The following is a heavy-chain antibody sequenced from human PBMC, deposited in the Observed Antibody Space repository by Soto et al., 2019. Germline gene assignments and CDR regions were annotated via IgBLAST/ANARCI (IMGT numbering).Heavy chain of an antibody. V-gene: IGHV6-1*01. Sequence: SQTLSLTCVGSGDTVSSNSVAWNWVRQSPSRGLEWLGRTYYRSRWSSDYAVSVRSRIDINADTSKNQVSLQLNSVTPEDTAVYYCARSEEDSDYYYYGMDVWGQGTTVTV. CDR2: TYYRSRWSS. D-gene: IGHD2-15*01. CDR3: ARSEEDSDYYYYGMDV. J-gene: IGHJ6*02. CDR1: GDTVSSNSVA.